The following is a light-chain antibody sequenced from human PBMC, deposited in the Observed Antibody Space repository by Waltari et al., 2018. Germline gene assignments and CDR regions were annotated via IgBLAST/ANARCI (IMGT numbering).Light chain of an antibody. CDR1: GSNIGAGYD. J-gene: IGLJ3*02. CDR3: QSYDTSLSVV. V-gene: IGLV1-40*01. CDR2: GST. Sequence: QSVLTQPPSVSGSPGQRVTISCTRSGSNIGAGYDFHWYQQLPRAAPKLLIYGSTSRPLGVPARFFGSTSGTSASLAITGLQAEDEADYYCQSYDTSLSVVFGGGTKLTVL.